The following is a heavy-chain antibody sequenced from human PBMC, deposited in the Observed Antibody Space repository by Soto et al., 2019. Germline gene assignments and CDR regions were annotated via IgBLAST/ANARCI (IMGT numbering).Heavy chain of an antibody. J-gene: IGHJ4*02. CDR3: ARAPGVVPAAIGSFDF. V-gene: IGHV1-2*02. D-gene: IGHD2-2*02. CDR2: LNPNSGGT. CDR1: GYSFSDYY. Sequence: QVQLVQSGAEVKKPGASVKVSCKASGYSFSDYYLHWVRQAPGQGLEWMGWLNPNSGGTNYARKFQGRVIMTRDTSIITASMELSRLRSDDTAVYYCARAPGVVPAAIGSFDFWGQGTLVTVSS.